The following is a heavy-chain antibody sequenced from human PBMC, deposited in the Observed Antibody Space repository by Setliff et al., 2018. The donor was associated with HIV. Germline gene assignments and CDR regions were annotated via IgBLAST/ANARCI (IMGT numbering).Heavy chain of an antibody. CDR1: GFNVNNKY. D-gene: IGHD4-17*01. V-gene: IGHV3-53*05. Sequence: GESLKISCAASGFNVNNKYMSWVRQAPGKGLEWVSIIYSDDYTKYADSLKGRFTISSDTSVRTAYLQIVGLKAEDTAVYFCARDDYANTDLDFWGPGTLVTVSS. J-gene: IGHJ4*02. CDR2: IYSDDYT. CDR3: ARDDYANTDLDF.